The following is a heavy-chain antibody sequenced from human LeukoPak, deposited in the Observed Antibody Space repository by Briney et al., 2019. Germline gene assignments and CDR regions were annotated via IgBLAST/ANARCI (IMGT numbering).Heavy chain of an antibody. J-gene: IGHJ5*02. CDR2: IRYDGSNK. CDR3: AKDLIA. CDR1: GFTFSSYG. Sequence: GGSLRLSCETSGFTFSSYGMHWVRQAPGKGLEWVALIRYDGSNKYYADSVKGRFTISRDNSRNTLYLQMNSLRAEDAAVYYCAKDLIAWGQGTLVTVSS. D-gene: IGHD3-16*01. V-gene: IGHV3-30*02.